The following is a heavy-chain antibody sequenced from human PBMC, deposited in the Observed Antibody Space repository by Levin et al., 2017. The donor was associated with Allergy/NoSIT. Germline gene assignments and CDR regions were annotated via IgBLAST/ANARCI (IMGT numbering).Heavy chain of an antibody. V-gene: IGHV3-15*01. CDR1: GFTFSNAW. CDR3: TTYSNSGYYFDY. D-gene: IGHD4-11*01. J-gene: IGHJ4*02. Sequence: GGSLRLSCAASGFTFSNAWMSWVRQAPGKGLEWVGRTKRKTDGGTTDYAAPVKGRFTISRDDSKNTLYLQMNSLKTEDTAVYYCTTYSNSGYYFDYWGQGTLVTVSS. CDR2: TKRKTDGGTT.